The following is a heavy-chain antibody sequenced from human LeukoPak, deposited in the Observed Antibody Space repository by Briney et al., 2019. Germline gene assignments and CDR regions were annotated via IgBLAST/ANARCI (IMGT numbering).Heavy chain of an antibody. CDR1: GFTFNNYA. CDR3: AADLTRQTC. CDR2: ISSTGIAA. Sequence: GGSLRLSCATSGFTFNNYAMSWVRQAPGKGLEWVSAISSTGIAAYYADSVKGRFTISKDKSKNTLYLQMSGLRAEDTAVYYCAADLTRQTCWGQGTLVTVSS. J-gene: IGHJ4*02. D-gene: IGHD1-14*01. V-gene: IGHV3-23*01.